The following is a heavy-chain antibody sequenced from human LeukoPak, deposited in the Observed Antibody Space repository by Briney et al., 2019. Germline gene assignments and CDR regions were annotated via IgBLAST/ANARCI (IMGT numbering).Heavy chain of an antibody. D-gene: IGHD4-11*01. V-gene: IGHV4-61*02. Sequence: PSETLSLTCTVSGGSISSGIYYWSWIRQPAGKGLEWIGRIYTSGSTNYNPSLKSRVTISVDTSKNQFSLKLSSVTAADTAVYYCARGERPPTVTTSGPYNWFDPWGQGTLVTVSS. J-gene: IGHJ5*02. CDR1: GGSISSGIYY. CDR2: IYTSGST. CDR3: ARGERPPTVTTSGPYNWFDP.